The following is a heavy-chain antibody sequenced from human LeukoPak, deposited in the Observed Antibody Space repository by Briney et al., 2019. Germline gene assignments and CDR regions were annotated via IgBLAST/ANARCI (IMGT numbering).Heavy chain of an antibody. V-gene: IGHV4-4*07. CDR3: ARQGVATAIDY. CDR2: IYISGST. D-gene: IGHD2-21*02. Sequence: SETLSLTCTVSGGSISSYYWSWIRQPAGKGLEWIGRIYISGSTNYNPSLKSRVTMSLDTSKNQFSLKLSSVTAADTAVYYCARQGVATAIDYWGQGTLVTVSS. J-gene: IGHJ4*02. CDR1: GGSISSYY.